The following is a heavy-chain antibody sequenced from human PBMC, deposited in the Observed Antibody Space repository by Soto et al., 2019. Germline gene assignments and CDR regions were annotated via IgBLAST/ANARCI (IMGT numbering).Heavy chain of an antibody. V-gene: IGHV1-69*01. D-gene: IGHD2-2*01. CDR1: GGTFSSYA. Sequence: QVQLVQSGAEVQKPGSSVKVSCKASGGTFSSYAISWVRQAPGQGLEWMGGIIPIFGTANYAQKFQGRVTITADESTSTAYMELSSLRSEDTAVYYCARNWGYCSSTSCYVAYYYYGMDVWGQGTTVTVSS. J-gene: IGHJ6*02. CDR2: IIPIFGTA. CDR3: ARNWGYCSSTSCYVAYYYYGMDV.